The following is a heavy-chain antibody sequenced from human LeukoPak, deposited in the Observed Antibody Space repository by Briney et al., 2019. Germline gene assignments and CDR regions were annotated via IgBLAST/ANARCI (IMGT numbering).Heavy chain of an antibody. V-gene: IGHV4-59*08. Sequence: PSETLSLTCTVSGGSISSYYWSWIRQPPGKGLEWIGYIYYSGSTNYNPSLKSRVTISVDTSKNQFSLKLSSVTAADTAVYYCARTYYDFWSGYLRPPYYYYYYGMDVWAKGPRSPSP. CDR3: ARTYYDFWSGYLRPPYYYYYYGMDV. J-gene: IGHJ6*02. D-gene: IGHD3-3*01. CDR1: GGSISSYY. CDR2: IYYSGST.